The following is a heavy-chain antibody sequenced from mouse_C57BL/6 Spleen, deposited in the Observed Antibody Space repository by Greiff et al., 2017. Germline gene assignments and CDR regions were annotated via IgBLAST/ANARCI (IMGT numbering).Heavy chain of an antibody. V-gene: IGHV3-6*01. J-gene: IGHJ3*01. CDR3: ARGDGTFAY. D-gene: IGHD3-3*01. CDR1: GYSITSGYY. Sequence: DVQLQESGPGLVKPSQSLSLTCSVTGYSITSGYYWNWIRQFPGNKLEWMGYISYDGSNNYNPSLKNRISITRDTSKNQFFLKLNSVATEDTATYYCARGDGTFAYWGQGTLVTVSA. CDR2: ISYDGSN.